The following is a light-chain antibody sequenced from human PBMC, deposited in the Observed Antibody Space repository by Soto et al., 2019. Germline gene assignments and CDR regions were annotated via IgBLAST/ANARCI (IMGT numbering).Light chain of an antibody. Sequence: DLQMTQSPSSLSASVGDEVTITCRASQTIMTYLNWYQLKPGKPPRLLIYAASSLQSGVPSRFSGSGSGTDFTLTISSLQPEDFATYSSQQSYNSPQTFGRGTKVDIK. CDR3: QQSYNSPQT. V-gene: IGKV1-39*01. CDR2: AAS. J-gene: IGKJ1*01. CDR1: QTIMTY.